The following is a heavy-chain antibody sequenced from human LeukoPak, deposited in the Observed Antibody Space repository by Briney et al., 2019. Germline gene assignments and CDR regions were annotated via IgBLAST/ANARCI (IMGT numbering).Heavy chain of an antibody. CDR3: ASGSSWSYYMDV. Sequence: PSETLSLTCTVSGGSISSGGYYWSWIRQPPGKGLEWIGYIYHSGSTYYNPSLKSRVTISVDRSKNQFSLKLSSVTAADTAVYYCASGSSWSYYMDVWGKGTTVTVSS. J-gene: IGHJ6*03. CDR2: IYHSGST. CDR1: GGSISSGGYY. D-gene: IGHD6-13*01. V-gene: IGHV4-30-2*01.